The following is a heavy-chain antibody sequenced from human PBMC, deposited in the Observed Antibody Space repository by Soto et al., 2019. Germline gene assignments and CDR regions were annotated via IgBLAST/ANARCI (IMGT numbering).Heavy chain of an antibody. Sequence: GGFLRLSCAASGFTFISYSMNWVRQAPGKGLEWVSYISSSSSTIYYADSVKGRFTISRDNAKNSLYLQMNSLRDEDTAVYYCARGLQNRYGYFDLWGRGTLVTVSS. V-gene: IGHV3-48*02. CDR2: ISSSSSTI. J-gene: IGHJ2*01. D-gene: IGHD3-10*01. CDR3: ARGLQNRYGYFDL. CDR1: GFTFISYS.